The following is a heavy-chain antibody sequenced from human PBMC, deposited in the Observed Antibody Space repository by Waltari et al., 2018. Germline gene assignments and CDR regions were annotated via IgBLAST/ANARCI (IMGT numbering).Heavy chain of an antibody. D-gene: IGHD6-6*01. CDR1: GGSISSSSYY. CDR3: ARGSDEYSSPVGY. CDR2: IYYSGST. Sequence: QLQLQESGPGLVKPSETLSLTCTVSGGSISSSSYYWGWIRQPPGKGLEWIGSIYYSGSTYYTPSLKGRVTISVDTSKNQFSLKLSSVTAADTAVYYCARGSDEYSSPVGYWGQGTLVTVSS. J-gene: IGHJ4*02. V-gene: IGHV4-39*07.